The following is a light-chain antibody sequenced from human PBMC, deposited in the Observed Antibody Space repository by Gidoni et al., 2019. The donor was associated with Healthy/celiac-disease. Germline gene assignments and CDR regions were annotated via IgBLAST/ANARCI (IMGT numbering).Light chain of an antibody. V-gene: IGKV1-39*01. Sequence: DIQMTQSPSSLSASVGDRVTITCRTSQSIRNYLNWYQQKPGKAPKLLIYAASSLQSGVPSRFSGSGSGTDFTLTISSLQPEDFATYYCRQSYSIPWTFGQGTKVEIK. CDR3: RQSYSIPWT. J-gene: IGKJ1*01. CDR1: QSIRNY. CDR2: AAS.